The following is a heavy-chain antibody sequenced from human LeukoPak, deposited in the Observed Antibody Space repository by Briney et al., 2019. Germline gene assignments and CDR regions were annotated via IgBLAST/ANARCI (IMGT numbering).Heavy chain of an antibody. Sequence: GGSLKLSCAASGFTFSGSAMHWVRQVSGKGLEWVGRIRSKANSYATAYAASVKGRFTISRDDSKNTAYLQMNSLKPEDTAVYYCTRGETQNWGQGTLVTVSS. CDR1: GFTFSGSA. V-gene: IGHV3-73*01. CDR3: TRGETQN. D-gene: IGHD3-10*01. J-gene: IGHJ4*02. CDR2: IRSKANSYAT.